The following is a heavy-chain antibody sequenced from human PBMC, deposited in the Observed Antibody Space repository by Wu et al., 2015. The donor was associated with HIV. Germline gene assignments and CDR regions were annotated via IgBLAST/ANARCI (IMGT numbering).Heavy chain of an antibody. D-gene: IGHD7-27*01. Sequence: QVQLVQSGAEVKKPGSSVKVSCKASGGTFSSYAISWVRQAPGQGLEWMGGIIPIFGTANYAQKFQGRVTITADESTSTAYMELSSLRSEDTAVYYCARDSELGRVSAGNNYYYYYYMDVWGERDHGHRLL. CDR1: GGTFSSYA. V-gene: IGHV1-69*12. J-gene: IGHJ6*03. CDR3: ARDSELGRVSAGNNYYYYYYMDV. CDR2: IIPIFGTA.